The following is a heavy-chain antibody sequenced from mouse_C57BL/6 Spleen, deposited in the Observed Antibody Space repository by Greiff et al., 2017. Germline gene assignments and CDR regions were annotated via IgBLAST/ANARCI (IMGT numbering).Heavy chain of an antibody. D-gene: IGHD1-1*01. Sequence: EVQRVESGGGLVQPGESLKLSCESNEYEFPSHDMSWVRKTPEKRLELVAAINSDGGSTYYPDTMERRFIISRDNTKKTLYLQMSSLRSEDTALYYCARQGDYYGSSYDWYFDVWGTGTTVTVSS. CDR1: EYEFPSHD. V-gene: IGHV5-2*01. J-gene: IGHJ1*03. CDR2: INSDGGST. CDR3: ARQGDYYGSSYDWYFDV.